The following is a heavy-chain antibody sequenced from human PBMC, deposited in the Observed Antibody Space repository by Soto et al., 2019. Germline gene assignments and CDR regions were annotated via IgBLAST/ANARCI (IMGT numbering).Heavy chain of an antibody. V-gene: IGHV3-30*18. CDR1: GFTFSSYG. CDR3: AKEQGYCSGGSCYWTLDY. Sequence: QVQLVESGGGVVQPGRSLRLSCAASGFTFSSYGMHWVRQAPGKGLEWVAVISYDGSNKYYADSVKGRFTISRDNSKNTLYLQMNSLRAEDTAVYYCAKEQGYCSGGSCYWTLDYWGQGTLVTVSS. D-gene: IGHD2-15*01. J-gene: IGHJ4*02. CDR2: ISYDGSNK.